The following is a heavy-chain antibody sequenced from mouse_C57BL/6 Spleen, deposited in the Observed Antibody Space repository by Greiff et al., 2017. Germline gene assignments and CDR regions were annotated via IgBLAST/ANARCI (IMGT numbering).Heavy chain of an antibody. CDR1: GYSITSGYD. Sequence: EVQVVESGPGMVKPSQSLSLTCTVTGYSITSGYDWHWIRHFPGNKLEWMGYISYSGSTNYNPSLKSRISITHDTSKNHFFLKLNSVTTEDTATYYCARGNYEYDGAWFAYWGQGTLVTVSA. CDR2: ISYSGST. V-gene: IGHV3-1*01. J-gene: IGHJ3*01. CDR3: ARGNYEYDGAWFAY. D-gene: IGHD2-4*01.